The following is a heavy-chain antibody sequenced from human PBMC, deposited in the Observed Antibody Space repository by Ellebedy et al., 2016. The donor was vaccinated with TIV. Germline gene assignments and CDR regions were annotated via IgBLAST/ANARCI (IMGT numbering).Heavy chain of an antibody. V-gene: IGHV1-2*04. Sequence: AASVKVSCKASGYSFTGHYMHWVRQAPGQGLEWMGWINPDSGDTNYAQKFQGWVTLTRDTSISTAYMELSRLTSDDTAIYYCARDKYTKEGFDPWGQGTLVTVPS. CDR3: ARDKYTKEGFDP. CDR2: INPDSGDT. D-gene: IGHD2-8*01. J-gene: IGHJ5*02. CDR1: GYSFTGHY.